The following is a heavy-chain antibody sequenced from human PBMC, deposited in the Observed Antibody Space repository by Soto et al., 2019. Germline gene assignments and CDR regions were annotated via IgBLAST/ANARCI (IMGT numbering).Heavy chain of an antibody. J-gene: IGHJ4*02. V-gene: IGHV1-69*06. CDR3: ARDPTYYYDSSGYHTPLQTTPLDY. CDR1: GGTFSSYA. CDR2: IIPIFGTA. D-gene: IGHD3-22*01. Sequence: SVKVSCKASGGTFSSYAISWVRQAPGQGLEWMGGIIPIFGTANYAQKFQGRVTITADKSTSTAYMELSSLRSEDTAVYYCARDPTYYYDSSGYHTPLQTTPLDYWGQGTLVTISS.